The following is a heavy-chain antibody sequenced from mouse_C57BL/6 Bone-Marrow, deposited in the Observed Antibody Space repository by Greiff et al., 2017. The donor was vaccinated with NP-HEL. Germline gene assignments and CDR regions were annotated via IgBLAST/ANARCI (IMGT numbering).Heavy chain of an antibody. Sequence: QVQLQQPGAELVMPGASVKLSCKASGYTFTSYWMHWVKQRPGQGLEWIGEIDPSDSYTNYNQKFKGKSTLTVDKSSSTAYMQLSSLTSEDSAVYDWARGDRNYEWYFDVWGTGTTVTVSS. CDR2: IDPSDSYT. J-gene: IGHJ1*03. CDR1: GYTFTSYW. D-gene: IGHD2-5*01. CDR3: ARGDRNYEWYFDV. V-gene: IGHV1-69*01.